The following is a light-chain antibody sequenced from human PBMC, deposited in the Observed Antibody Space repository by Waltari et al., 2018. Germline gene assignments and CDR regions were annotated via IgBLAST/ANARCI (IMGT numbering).Light chain of an antibody. CDR2: DAS. CDR1: QNIENY. J-gene: IGKJ2*01. Sequence: EIILTQSPATLSLSPGERATLSCRASQNIENYLAWYQQKPGQAPSLLIYDASNRAAGIPARFSGGGSGTDFTLSIISLEPEDFAVYYCQQRSRWPRTFGQGTKLEIK. V-gene: IGKV3-11*01. CDR3: QQRSRWPRT.